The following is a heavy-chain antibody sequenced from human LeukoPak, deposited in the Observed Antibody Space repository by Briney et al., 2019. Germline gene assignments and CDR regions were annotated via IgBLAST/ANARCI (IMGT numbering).Heavy chain of an antibody. V-gene: IGHV3-23*01. CDR2: MSAGGTST. D-gene: IGHD3-16*01. CDR3: AKMTGIVITFGGVIFDS. Sequence: PGGSLRLSCVASGFTFSFYAMSCVRQAPGKGLGLGSGMSAGGTSTYYAASVKGRFTISRDNSKNTLYLHMDSLRAEDTAIYYCAKMTGIVITFGGVIFDSWGQGTLATVSS. CDR1: GFTFSFYA. J-gene: IGHJ4*02.